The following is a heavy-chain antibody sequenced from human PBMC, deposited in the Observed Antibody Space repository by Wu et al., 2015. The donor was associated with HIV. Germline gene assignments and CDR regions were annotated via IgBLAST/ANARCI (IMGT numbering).Heavy chain of an antibody. CDR3: AKDRYYYDSSAFYYRGGRATYYYYGMDV. J-gene: IGHJ6*02. V-gene: IGHV1-69*05. Sequence: QVQLVQSGAEVKKPGSSVKVSCKASGGTFNNYAFSWVRQAPGQGLEWMGGIFPIFGTINYAQKFQGRVTITTDESTSTVYMELSSLRSEDTAVYYCAKDRYYYDSSAFYYRGGRATYYYYGMDVWGQGTTVTVSS. D-gene: IGHD3-22*01. CDR1: GGTFNNYA. CDR2: IFPIFGTI.